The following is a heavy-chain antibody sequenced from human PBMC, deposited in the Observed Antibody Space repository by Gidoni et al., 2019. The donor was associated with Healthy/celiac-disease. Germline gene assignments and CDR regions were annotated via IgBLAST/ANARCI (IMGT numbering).Heavy chain of an antibody. CDR1: GFTFSSYE. Sequence: VQLVESGGGCVQPGGSLRLPCAASGFTFSSYEINWVRQAPGKGLEWVSYSSSSGSTIYYADSVKGRFTISRDNAKNSLYLQMNSLRAEDTAVYYCATFPPRWFDPWGQGTLVTVSS. V-gene: IGHV3-48*03. J-gene: IGHJ5*02. CDR3: ATFPPRWFDP. CDR2: SSSSGSTI.